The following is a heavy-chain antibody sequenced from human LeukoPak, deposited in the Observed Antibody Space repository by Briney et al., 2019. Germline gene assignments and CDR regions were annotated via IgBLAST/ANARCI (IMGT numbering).Heavy chain of an antibody. CDR3: ARVLGIAAAGRRGDY. CDR1: GYTFTSYA. J-gene: IGHJ4*02. Sequence: ASAKVSCKASGYTFTSYAMHWVRQAPGQRLEWMGWINAGNGNTKYSQKFQGRVTITRDTSASTAYMELSSLRSEDTAVYYCARVLGIAAAGRRGDYWGQGTLVTVSS. D-gene: IGHD6-13*01. CDR2: INAGNGNT. V-gene: IGHV1-3*01.